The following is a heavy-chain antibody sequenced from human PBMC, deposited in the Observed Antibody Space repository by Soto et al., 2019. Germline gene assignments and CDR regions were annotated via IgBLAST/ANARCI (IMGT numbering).Heavy chain of an antibody. CDR2: IYSGGST. J-gene: IGHJ4*02. CDR1: GFTVSSNY. V-gene: IGHV3-53*01. CDR3: ARDELVGIAVATTGPN. D-gene: IGHD6-19*01. Sequence: TGGSLRLSCAASGFTVSSNYMSWVRQAPGKGLEWVSVIYSGGSTYYADSVKGRFTISRDNSKNTLYLQMNSLRAEDTAVYYCARDELVGIAVATTGPNWGQGTLVTVSS.